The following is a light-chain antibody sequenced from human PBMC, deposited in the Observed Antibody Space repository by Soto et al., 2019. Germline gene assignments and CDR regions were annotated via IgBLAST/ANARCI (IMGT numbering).Light chain of an antibody. V-gene: IGLV2-14*01. Sequence: QAVVTQPASVSGSPGQSITISCTGTSSDVGGYNYVSWYQQHPGKAHKLMIYDVSNRPSGVSNRFSGSKSGNTASLTISGLQAEDEADYYCSSYTSSSTYVFGTGTKLTVL. CDR2: DVS. CDR3: SSYTSSSTYV. CDR1: SSDVGGYNY. J-gene: IGLJ1*01.